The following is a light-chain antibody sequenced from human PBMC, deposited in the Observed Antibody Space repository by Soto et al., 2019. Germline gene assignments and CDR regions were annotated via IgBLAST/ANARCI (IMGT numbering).Light chain of an antibody. CDR3: SSYTITSAPV. J-gene: IGLJ1*01. CDR1: SSDIGGYNY. V-gene: IGLV2-14*03. CDR2: GVS. Sequence: LTQPASLFGSPGQSITISCTGTSSDIGGYNYVSWYQKHPGEAPKLVIYGVSNRPSGVSNRFSGSKFDNTASLTISGLQADDEADYYCSSYTITSAPVFGTGTKVTVL.